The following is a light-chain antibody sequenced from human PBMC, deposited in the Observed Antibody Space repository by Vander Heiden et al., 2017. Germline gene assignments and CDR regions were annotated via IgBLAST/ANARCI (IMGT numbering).Light chain of an antibody. Sequence: EVVMTQSPATLSVSPGERATLSCRASQSVGSNVLWYQRKPGQAPRLLISSASTRVNGIPARFSGSGSGTEFTLTISSLQSEDFAVYYCQQYNNWPWTFGQGTKVEIK. CDR2: SAS. CDR1: QSVGSN. J-gene: IGKJ1*01. CDR3: QQYNNWPWT. V-gene: IGKV3-15*01.